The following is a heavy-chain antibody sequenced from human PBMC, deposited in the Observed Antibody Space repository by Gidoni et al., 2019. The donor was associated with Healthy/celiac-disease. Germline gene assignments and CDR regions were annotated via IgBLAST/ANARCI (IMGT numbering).Heavy chain of an antibody. V-gene: IGHV4-34*01. Sequence: QVQLQQWGAGLLTPSETLSLTCAVYGVSFSGYYWSWIRQPPGKGLEWIGEINHSGSTNYNPSLKSRVTISVDTSKNQFSLKLSSVTAADTAVYYCAILSGYDSFDYWGQGTLVTVSS. CDR3: AILSGYDSFDY. CDR1: GVSFSGYY. J-gene: IGHJ4*02. D-gene: IGHD5-12*01. CDR2: INHSGST.